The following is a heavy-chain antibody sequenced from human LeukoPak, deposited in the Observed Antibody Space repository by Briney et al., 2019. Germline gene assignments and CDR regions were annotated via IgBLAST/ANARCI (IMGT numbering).Heavy chain of an antibody. CDR3: ARVPYGSGSYSFDY. Sequence: PSETLSLTCTVSGGSISSGSYYWSWIRQPAGKGLEWIGRIYTSGSTNYNPSLKSRVTISVDTSKSQFSLKLSSVTAADTAVYYCARVPYGSGSYSFDYWGQGTLVTVSS. V-gene: IGHV4-61*02. CDR2: IYTSGST. CDR1: GGSISSGSYY. J-gene: IGHJ4*02. D-gene: IGHD3-10*01.